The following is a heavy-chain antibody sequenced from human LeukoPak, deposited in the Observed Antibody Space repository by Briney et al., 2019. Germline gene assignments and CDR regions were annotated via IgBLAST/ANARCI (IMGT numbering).Heavy chain of an antibody. CDR2: INPNSGGT. J-gene: IGHJ4*02. CDR3: ARAEVPYYYDSSGYYDY. CDR1: GYTFTGYY. D-gene: IGHD3-22*01. Sequence: ASVKVSCKASGYTFTGYYMHWGRQAPGQGLEWMGWINPNSGGTNYAQKFQGRVTMTRDTSISTAYMELSRLRSDDTAVYYCARAEVPYYYDSSGYYDYWGQGTLVTVSS. V-gene: IGHV1-2*02.